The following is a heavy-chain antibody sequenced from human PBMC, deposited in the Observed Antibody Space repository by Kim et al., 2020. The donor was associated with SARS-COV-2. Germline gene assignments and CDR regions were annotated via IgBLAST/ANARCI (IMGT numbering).Heavy chain of an antibody. CDR3: AKDYRGVATIDY. J-gene: IGHJ4*02. Sequence: GGSLRLSCAASGFTFINHCMHWVRQAPGKGLVWVSRINTDGYTTNYADSVKGRFTISRDNAKNTLYLEMNSLRAEDTAVYYCAKDYRGVATIDYWGQGTLVTVS. V-gene: IGHV3-74*01. D-gene: IGHD5-12*01. CDR2: INTDGYTT. CDR1: GFTFINHC.